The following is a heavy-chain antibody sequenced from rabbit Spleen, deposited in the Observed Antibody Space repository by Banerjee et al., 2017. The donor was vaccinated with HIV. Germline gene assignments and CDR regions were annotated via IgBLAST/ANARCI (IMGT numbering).Heavy chain of an antibody. CDR2: IAGSSSDFT. D-gene: IGHD8-1*01. Sequence: QSLEESGGGLVQPEGSLALTCKASKFSFSSSDYICWVRQAPGKGLEWISCIAGSSSDFTYSATWAKGRFTISKTSSTTVTLQMTSLTVADTATYFCARDTGSSFSSYGMDLWGQGTLVTVS. V-gene: IGHV1S40*01. CDR1: KFSFSSSDY. CDR3: ARDTGSSFSSYGMDL. J-gene: IGHJ6*01.